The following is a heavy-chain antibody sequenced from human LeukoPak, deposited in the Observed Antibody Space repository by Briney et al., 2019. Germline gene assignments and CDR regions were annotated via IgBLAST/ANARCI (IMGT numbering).Heavy chain of an antibody. CDR3: AREAPCGTDCSFYQDF. V-gene: IGHV3-74*03. CDR2: LGVDGYMT. Sequence: PGRSVRLSCAVSGFPLTKYAMHWVRQAPGMGPLWLSRLGVDGYMTTYADSVEGRFTISRDDAQNTLYLRMFSPRADDTAVYYCAREAPCGTDCSFYQDFWGQGTLVTVSS. D-gene: IGHD2-21*02. CDR1: GFPLTKYA. J-gene: IGHJ4*02.